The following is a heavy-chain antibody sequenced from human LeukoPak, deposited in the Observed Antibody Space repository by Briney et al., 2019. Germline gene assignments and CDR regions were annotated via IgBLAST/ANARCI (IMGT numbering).Heavy chain of an antibody. CDR2: INPNSGGT. V-gene: IGHV1-2*06. CDR1: GYTFTGYY. Sequence: GSVKVSCKASGYTFTGYYMHWVRQAPGQGLELMGRINPNSGGTNYAQKFQGRVTMTRDTSISTAYMELSRLRSDDTAVYYCASLPNLAYCRGDCYTHDYWGQGTLVTVSS. D-gene: IGHD2-21*02. J-gene: IGHJ4*02. CDR3: ASLPNLAYCRGDCYTHDY.